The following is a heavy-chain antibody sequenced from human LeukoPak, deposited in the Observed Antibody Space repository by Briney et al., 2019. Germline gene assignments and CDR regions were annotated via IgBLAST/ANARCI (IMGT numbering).Heavy chain of an antibody. V-gene: IGHV3-23*01. J-gene: IGHJ4*02. CDR3: AKDPLTAWELPFDY. D-gene: IGHD1-26*01. CDR2: ISGSGGST. Sequence: GGSLRLSCAASVFTFSSYAMSWVRQAPGKGLEGVSAISGSGGSTYYADSAKGRFTISRDNSKNTLYLQTNSLRAEDTAVYYCAKDPLTAWELPFDYWGQGTLVTVSS. CDR1: VFTFSSYA.